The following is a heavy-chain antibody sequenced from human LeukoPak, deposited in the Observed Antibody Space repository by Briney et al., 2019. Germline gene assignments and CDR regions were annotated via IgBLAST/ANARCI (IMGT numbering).Heavy chain of an antibody. V-gene: IGHV3-23*01. J-gene: IGHJ4*02. CDR1: GFTFSSYG. D-gene: IGHD3-10*01. CDR3: ARSLLLWFGELRWGDY. CDR2: ISGSGGST. Sequence: PGGSLRLSCAASGFTFSSYGMSWVRQAPGKGLEWVSAISGSGGSTYYADSVKGRFTISRDNSKNTLYLQMNSLRAEDTAVYYCARSLLLWFGELRWGDYWGQGTLVTVSS.